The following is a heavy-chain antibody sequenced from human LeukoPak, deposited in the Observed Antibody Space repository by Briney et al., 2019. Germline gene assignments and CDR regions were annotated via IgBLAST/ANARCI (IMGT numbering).Heavy chain of an antibody. CDR1: GFTFSSYG. CDR2: IWYDGSNK. V-gene: IGHV3-33*01. CDR3: ARDFVVVPAAEY. Sequence: GGSLRLSCAASGFTFSSYGMHWVRQAPGKGLEWVAVIWYDGSNKYYADSVKGRFTISRDNAKNSLYLQMNSLRAEDTAVYYCARDFVVVPAAEYWGQGTLVTVSS. D-gene: IGHD2-2*01. J-gene: IGHJ4*02.